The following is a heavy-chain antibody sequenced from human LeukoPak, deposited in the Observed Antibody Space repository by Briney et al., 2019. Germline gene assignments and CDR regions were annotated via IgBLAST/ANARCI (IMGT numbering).Heavy chain of an antibody. V-gene: IGHV4-61*02. CDR1: GGSISSGSYY. CDR3: ARVGDYGDPPFS. CDR2: VYSSGST. Sequence: SETLSLTCTVSGGSISSGSYYWSWIRQPAGKGLEWIGRVYSSGSTDYNPSLKSRLSISVDTSKIQFSLRLSSVTVADTAVYYCARVGDYGDPPFSWGQGTLVTVSS. D-gene: IGHD4-17*01. J-gene: IGHJ5*02.